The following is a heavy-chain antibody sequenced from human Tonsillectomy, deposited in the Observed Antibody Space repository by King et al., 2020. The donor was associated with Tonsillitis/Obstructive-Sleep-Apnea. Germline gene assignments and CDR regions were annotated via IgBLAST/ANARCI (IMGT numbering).Heavy chain of an antibody. J-gene: IGHJ3*02. CDR1: GFTFSSYA. Sequence: VQLVESGGGVVQPGRSLRLSCAASGFTFSSYAIHWVRQAPGKGLEWVAVISYDGSNKYYADSVKGRFTISRDNSKNTLDLQMNSLRVEDTAVYYCARECIYDSSGYADTFDIWGQGTMVTVSS. V-gene: IGHV3-30*04. CDR3: ARECIYDSSGYADTFDI. D-gene: IGHD3-22*01. CDR2: ISYDGSNK.